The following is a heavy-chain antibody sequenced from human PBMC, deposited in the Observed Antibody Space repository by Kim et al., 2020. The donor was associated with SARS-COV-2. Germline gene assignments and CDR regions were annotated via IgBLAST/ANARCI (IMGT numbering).Heavy chain of an antibody. D-gene: IGHD6-19*01. Sequence: SVKVSCKASGGTFSSYAISWVRQAPGQGLEWMGGIIPIFGTANYAQKFQGRVTITADESTSTAYMELSSLRSEDTAVYYCARVKTGSSGWYQGYFDYWGQGTLVTVSS. CDR1: GGTFSSYA. V-gene: IGHV1-69*13. J-gene: IGHJ4*02. CDR3: ARVKTGSSGWYQGYFDY. CDR2: IIPIFGTA.